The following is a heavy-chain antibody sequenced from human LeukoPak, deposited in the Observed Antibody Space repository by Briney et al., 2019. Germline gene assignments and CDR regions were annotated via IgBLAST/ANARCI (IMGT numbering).Heavy chain of an antibody. D-gene: IGHD6-13*01. CDR1: TFTFSTYW. J-gene: IGHJ4*02. Sequence: PGGSLRLSCAASTFTFSTYWMTWVRQAPGKGPEFVANINQDGSVKNYVDSVKGRLTISRDNAKNSLYLQMNSLRADVTAVYYCARDPGSSSFDYWGQGTLVTVSS. CDR2: INQDGSVK. V-gene: IGHV3-7*01. CDR3: ARDPGSSSFDY.